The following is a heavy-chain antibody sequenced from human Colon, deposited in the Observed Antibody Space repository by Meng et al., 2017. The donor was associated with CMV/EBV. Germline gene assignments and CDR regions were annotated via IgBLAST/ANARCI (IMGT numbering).Heavy chain of an antibody. D-gene: IGHD1-26*01. Sequence: GESLKISCAASGFTFTNSYMTWVRQPPGRGLEWVSIIYSGGSTSYGSSVKGRFTISRDISRNMVFLQMNSLRSDDTAVYYCARDTSGAGMDHWGQGTVVTVSS. CDR3: ARDTSGAGMDH. CDR2: IYSGGST. CDR1: GFTFTNSY. V-gene: IGHV3-66*02. J-gene: IGHJ4*02.